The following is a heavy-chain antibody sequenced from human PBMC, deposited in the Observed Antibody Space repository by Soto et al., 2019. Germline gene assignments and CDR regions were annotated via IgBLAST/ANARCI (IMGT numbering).Heavy chain of an antibody. Sequence: EVQLLESGGGLVQPGGSLRLSCAASGFTFNNYAMTWVRQAPGKGLEWVSGISGGGDTTSSADSVKGRFTVSRDGSKNTLYLKMSSLRAEDTALYYCAKGRGGSGSLTPRVDFWCQGTLVTVSS. CDR3: AKGRGGSGSLTPRVDF. D-gene: IGHD3-10*01. V-gene: IGHV3-23*01. J-gene: IGHJ4*02. CDR2: ISGGGDTT. CDR1: GFTFNNYA.